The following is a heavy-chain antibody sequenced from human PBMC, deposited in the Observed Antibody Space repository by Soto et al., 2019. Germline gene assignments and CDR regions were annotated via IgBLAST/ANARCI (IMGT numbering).Heavy chain of an antibody. J-gene: IGHJ6*02. Sequence: QVQLVESGGGLVKPGGSLRLSCAASGFTFNDYYMSWVRQAPGKGLEWVSYISSSGPYTKYGDSVKGRFTISRDNAKNSLYLQMSSLRGEDTAVYYCARVPVSVVRGYGMDVWGQGTTVTVSS. CDR2: ISSSGPYT. CDR1: GFTFNDYY. V-gene: IGHV3-11*06. CDR3: ARVPVSVVRGYGMDV. D-gene: IGHD3-10*01.